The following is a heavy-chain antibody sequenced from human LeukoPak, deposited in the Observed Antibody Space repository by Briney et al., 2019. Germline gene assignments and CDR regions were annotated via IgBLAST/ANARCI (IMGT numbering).Heavy chain of an antibody. CDR1: GGSISSGGYY. Sequence: SETLSLTCTVSGGSISSGGYYWSWIRQPPGKGLEWIGYIYRSGSTYYNPSLKSRVTISVDRSKNQFSLKLSSVTAADTAVYYCASCIAVAGPTFDYWGQGTLVTVSS. J-gene: IGHJ4*02. CDR3: ASCIAVAGPTFDY. D-gene: IGHD6-19*01. V-gene: IGHV4-30-2*01. CDR2: IYRSGST.